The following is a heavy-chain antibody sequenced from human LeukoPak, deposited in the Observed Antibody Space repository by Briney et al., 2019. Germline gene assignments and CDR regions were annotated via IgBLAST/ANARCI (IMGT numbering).Heavy chain of an antibody. V-gene: IGHV4-39*01. D-gene: IGHD4-17*01. CDR1: GGSISSSSYY. CDR2: IYYSGST. CDR3: ARLLNDYGDLYFDY. Sequence: SETLSLTCTVSGGSISSSSYYWGWIRQPPGTGLEWIGSIYYSGSTYYNPSLKSRVTISVDTSKNQFSLKLSSVTAADTAVYYCARLLNDYGDLYFDYWGQGTLVTVSS. J-gene: IGHJ4*02.